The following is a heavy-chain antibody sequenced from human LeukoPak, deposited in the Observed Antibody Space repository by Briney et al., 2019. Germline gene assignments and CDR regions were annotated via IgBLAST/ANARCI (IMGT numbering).Heavy chain of an antibody. V-gene: IGHV3-7*01. D-gene: IGHD4-17*01. CDR2: IKQDGSEK. Sequence: GGSLRLSCAAAGFTFSRHWMSWVRQAPGKGLEWVSNIKQDGSEKYYVDSVKGRFTISRDNAKNSLYLQMNSLRAEDTAVYYCARDSTDYGDYVFNYWGQGTLVTVSS. CDR1: GFTFSRHW. J-gene: IGHJ4*02. CDR3: ARDSTDYGDYVFNY.